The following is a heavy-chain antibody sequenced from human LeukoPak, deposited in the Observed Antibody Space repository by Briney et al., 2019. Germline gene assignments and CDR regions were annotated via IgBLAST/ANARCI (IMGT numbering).Heavy chain of an antibody. CDR2: ISSSGSTI. J-gene: IGHJ5*02. CDR1: GFTFSDYY. CDR3: LVDTAMVTGNWFDP. V-gene: IGHV3-11*01. Sequence: GGSLRLSCAASGFTFSDYYMSWIRQAPGKGLEWVSYISSSGSTIYYADSVKGRFTISRDNAKNSLYLQMNSLRAEDTAVYYCLVDTAMVTGNWFDPWGQGTLVAVSS. D-gene: IGHD5-18*01.